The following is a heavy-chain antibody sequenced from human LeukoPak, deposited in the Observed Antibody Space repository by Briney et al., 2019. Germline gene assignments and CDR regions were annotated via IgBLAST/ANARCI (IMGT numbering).Heavy chain of an antibody. CDR1: GGPISSYF. J-gene: IGHJ3*02. CDR3: AREGFGYYDSSGYYPYNAFDM. CDR2: IYYSGST. V-gene: IGHV4-59*01. Sequence: PSDTLSLTCTVSGGPISSYFWSWIRQPPGKGLEWIGYIYYSGSTNYNPSLKSRVTISVDRSKNQFSLKLNSVTAADTAVYYCAREGFGYYDSSGYYPYNAFDMWGQGTMVTVSS. D-gene: IGHD3-22*01.